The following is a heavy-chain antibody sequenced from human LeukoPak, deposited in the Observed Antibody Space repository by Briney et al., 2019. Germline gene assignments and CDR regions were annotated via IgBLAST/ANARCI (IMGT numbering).Heavy chain of an antibody. Sequence: PSGTVSLTCPVSGGSIRRYYWSWIQQPPGKGLEWIGYSYYSGRTNSNPSLKRRVTISVDTSKKQFCLKVSSVTAADPAVYYCARLGGVRYYFDYWGQGSLVTVSS. J-gene: IGHJ4*02. CDR1: GGSIRRYY. D-gene: IGHD1-26*01. CDR2: SYYSGRT. CDR3: ARLGGVRYYFDY. V-gene: IGHV4-59*01.